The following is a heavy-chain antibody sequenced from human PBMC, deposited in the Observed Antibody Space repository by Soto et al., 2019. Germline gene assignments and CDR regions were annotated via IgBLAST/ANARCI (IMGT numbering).Heavy chain of an antibody. J-gene: IGHJ4*02. CDR1: GFTFSSYG. V-gene: IGHV3-33*01. Sequence: VGSLRLSCAASGFTFSSYGMHWVRQAPGKGLEWVAVIWYDGSNRYYADSVKGRFTISRDNSKNTLYLQMNSLRAEDTAVYYCASGPLNYYDSSGYAPFDYWGQGTLVTVSS. D-gene: IGHD3-22*01. CDR2: IWYDGSNR. CDR3: ASGPLNYYDSSGYAPFDY.